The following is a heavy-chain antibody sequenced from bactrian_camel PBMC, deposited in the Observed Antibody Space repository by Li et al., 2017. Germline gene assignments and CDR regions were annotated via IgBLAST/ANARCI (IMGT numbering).Heavy chain of an antibody. CDR2: TYTKARGGGG. CDR1: GRIYSDYV. V-gene: IGHV3S54*01. D-gene: IGHD2*01. Sequence: HVQLVESGGGSVQAGGALQLSCAASGRIYSDYVMGWFRQVPGKEREVVATTYTKARGGGGFYSDSVKGRFTISQDKASNTVYLQMNSLKPEDTATYYCGADVPLSALSGDRDGARSAVVVTGTVPIRYNVLGQGTQVTVS. J-gene: IGHJ4*01.